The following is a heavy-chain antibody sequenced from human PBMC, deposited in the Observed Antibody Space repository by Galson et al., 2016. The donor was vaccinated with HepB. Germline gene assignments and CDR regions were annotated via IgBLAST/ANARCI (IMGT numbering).Heavy chain of an antibody. V-gene: IGHV4-59*01. Sequence: SETLSLTCTVSGGSLSGDSWNWIRQPPGKGLEWIGYIFYRGDTNYNPSLKSRVTISVDTFKNKFSLRLTSVNAADTAVYYCARGTTTLTTWGQGIPVTVSS. J-gene: IGHJ5*02. D-gene: IGHD4-17*01. CDR2: IFYRGDT. CDR1: GGSLSGDS. CDR3: ARGTTTLTT.